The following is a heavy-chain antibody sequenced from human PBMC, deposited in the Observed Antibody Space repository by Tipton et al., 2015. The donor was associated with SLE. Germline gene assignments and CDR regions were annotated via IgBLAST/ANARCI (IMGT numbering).Heavy chain of an antibody. CDR3: ARDRDIVLEPVPIPPAFDI. Sequence: LRLSCTVSGGSISSNSYHWGWIRQSPGKGLEWIGSIYYSGSTNYNPSLKSRVTVSADTSKNQFSLNLRSVTAADTAVYYCARDRDIVLEPVPIPPAFDIWGQGTMVTVSS. CDR1: GGSISSNSYH. D-gene: IGHD2-2*02. J-gene: IGHJ3*02. V-gene: IGHV4-39*07. CDR2: IYYSGST.